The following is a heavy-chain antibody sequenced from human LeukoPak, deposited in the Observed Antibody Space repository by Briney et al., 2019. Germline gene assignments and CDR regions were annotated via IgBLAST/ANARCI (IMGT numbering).Heavy chain of an antibody. CDR1: GGSISSGDYY. Sequence: SQTLSLNCTVSGGSISSGDYYWSWIRQPPGKGLEWIGYIYYSGSTYYNPSLKSRVTISVDTSKNQFSLKLSSVTAADTAVYYCARSYDFWSGTLGYWGQGTLVTVSS. D-gene: IGHD3-3*01. CDR3: ARSYDFWSGTLGY. J-gene: IGHJ4*02. V-gene: IGHV4-30-4*08. CDR2: IYYSGST.